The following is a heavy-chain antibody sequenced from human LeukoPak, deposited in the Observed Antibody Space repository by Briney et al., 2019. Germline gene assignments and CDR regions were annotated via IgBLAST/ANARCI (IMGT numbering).Heavy chain of an antibody. CDR2: IYTSGST. CDR1: GGSISSGSYY. CDR3: AREQYSSGLFDY. V-gene: IGHV4-61*02. Sequence: PSETLPLTCTVSGGSISSGSYYWSWIRLPAGKGLEWIGRIYTSGSTNYNPSLKSRVTISVDTSKNQFSLKLSSVTAADTAVYYCAREQYSSGLFDYWGQGTLVTVSS. D-gene: IGHD6-19*01. J-gene: IGHJ4*02.